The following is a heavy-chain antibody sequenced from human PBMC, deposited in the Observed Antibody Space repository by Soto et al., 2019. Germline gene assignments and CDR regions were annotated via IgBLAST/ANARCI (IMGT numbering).Heavy chain of an antibody. J-gene: IGHJ5*02. CDR2: IYYSGST. CDR1: GGSVSSGDYY. CDR3: ARIPVDTYMINWFDP. Sequence: SETLSLTCTVSGGSVSSGDYYWSWIRQPPGKGLEWIGYIYYSGSTNYNPSLKSRVSISLDTSKNQFSLRLTSVTAADTAVYYCARIPVDTYMINWFDPWGQGTLVTVYS. V-gene: IGHV4-61*08. D-gene: IGHD5-18*01.